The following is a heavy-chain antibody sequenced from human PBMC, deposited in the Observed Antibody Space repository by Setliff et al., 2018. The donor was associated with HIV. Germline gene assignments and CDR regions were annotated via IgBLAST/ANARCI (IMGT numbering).Heavy chain of an antibody. CDR2: ISYDGSRT. D-gene: IGHD1-26*01. CDR3: ARSRTYYTYDAFDI. J-gene: IGHJ3*02. Sequence: GGSLRLSCVASGFTFSNFAMNWVRQAPGKGLEWVSVISYDGSRTSYADSVKGRFTISRDNSKNTLFLQLNTLRPEDTAVYYCARSRTYYTYDAFDIWGQGTMVTVSS. CDR1: GFTFSNFA. V-gene: IGHV3-30*01.